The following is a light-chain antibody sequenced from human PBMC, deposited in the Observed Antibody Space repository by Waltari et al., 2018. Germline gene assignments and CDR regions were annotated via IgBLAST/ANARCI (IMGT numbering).Light chain of an antibody. CDR2: DAF. CDR3: QQRSDWPPFT. V-gene: IGKV3-11*01. CDR1: QNIQTF. Sequence: EIVLTQSPVTLSLSPGERATLSCRASQNIQTFLAWYQHRPGQPPRLLIYDAFYRATGIPARFSGSGSGTDFTLSISSLELEDFAVYFCQQRSDWPPFTFGPGTRVDI. J-gene: IGKJ3*01.